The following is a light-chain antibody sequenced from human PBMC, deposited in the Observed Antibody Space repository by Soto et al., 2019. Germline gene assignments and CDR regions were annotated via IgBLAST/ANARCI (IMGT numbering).Light chain of an antibody. CDR1: SSNIGSTYD. V-gene: IGLV1-40*01. CDR3: QSYDDSLSVHYV. CDR2: GNT. J-gene: IGLJ1*01. Sequence: QSVLRQPASVSGAPGQRVTISCTGSSSNIGSTYDVQWYQQLPGTAPKLLIHGNTDRPSGVPDRFSGSKSGTSASLAITGLQADDEADYYCQSYDDSLSVHYVFGTGTKVTVL.